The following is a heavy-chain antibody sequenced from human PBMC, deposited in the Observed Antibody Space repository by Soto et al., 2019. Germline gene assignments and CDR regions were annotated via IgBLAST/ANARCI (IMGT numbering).Heavy chain of an antibody. J-gene: IGHJ4*02. CDR2: VYSGGAT. D-gene: IGHD3-10*01. Sequence: HPGGSLRLSCAASGFTVSSNYMTWVRQAPGKGLEWVSLVYSGGATHYAASVKGRFTISTHSSQNTLFLQMNSLRTEDTATYYCVRGRYGSEIHWGQGTKVTVSS. V-gene: IGHV3-53*04. CDR1: GFTVSSNY. CDR3: VRGRYGSEIH.